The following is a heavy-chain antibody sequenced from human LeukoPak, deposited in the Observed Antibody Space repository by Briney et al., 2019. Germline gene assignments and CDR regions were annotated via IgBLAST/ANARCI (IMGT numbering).Heavy chain of an antibody. CDR1: GFTFSSYS. CDR2: ISSSSSTI. Sequence: QTGGSLRLSCAASGFTFSSYSMNWVRQAPGKGLEWVSYISSSSSTIYYADSVKGRFTISRDNAKNSLYLQMNSLRAEDTAVYYCARDNYYDSSGYYRLHFQHWGQGTLVTVSS. CDR3: ARDNYYDSSGYYRLHFQH. V-gene: IGHV3-48*04. J-gene: IGHJ1*01. D-gene: IGHD3-22*01.